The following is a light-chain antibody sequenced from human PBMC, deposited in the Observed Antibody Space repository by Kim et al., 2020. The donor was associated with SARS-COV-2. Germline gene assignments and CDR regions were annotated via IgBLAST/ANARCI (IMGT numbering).Light chain of an antibody. Sequence: SSELTQDPAVSVALGQTVMITCQGDSLRSYYASWYQQKPGQAPVLVIYGKNNRPSGIPDRFSGSSSGNTASLTITGAQAEDEADYYCNSRDSSGNVVFGG. V-gene: IGLV3-19*01. J-gene: IGLJ2*01. CDR1: SLRSYY. CDR3: NSRDSSGNVV. CDR2: GKN.